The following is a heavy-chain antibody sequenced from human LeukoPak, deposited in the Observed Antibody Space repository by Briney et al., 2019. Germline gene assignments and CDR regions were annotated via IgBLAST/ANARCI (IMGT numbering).Heavy chain of an antibody. J-gene: IGHJ6*02. D-gene: IGHD3-10*01. CDR2: VESGGDT. V-gene: IGHV3-53*01. CDR3: ARVGSYYDMDV. Sequence: GGSLRLSCAASGFTFSTYAVSWVRQAPGKGLEWVLVVESGGDTSYANSVRGRFTVSRDIFQNTLYLQMNSLRVDDTAVYYCARVGSYYDMDVWGQGTTVTVSS. CDR1: GFTFSTYA.